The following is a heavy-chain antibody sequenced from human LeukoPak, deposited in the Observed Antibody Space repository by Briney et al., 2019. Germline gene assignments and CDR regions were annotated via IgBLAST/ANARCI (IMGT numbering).Heavy chain of an antibody. CDR1: GGSFSSYY. J-gene: IGHJ2*01. V-gene: IGHV4-4*07. CDR3: ARDRLGATGHWRIDV. Sequence: SETLSLTCTVSGGSFSSYYWTWIRQPAGKGLEWIGRIYNSGTTNYSPSLESRVTMSLDTSKNRFSLSLSSVTAADTAVYYCARDRLGATGHWRIDVWGRGTLVTVSS. CDR2: IYNSGTT. D-gene: IGHD1-26*01.